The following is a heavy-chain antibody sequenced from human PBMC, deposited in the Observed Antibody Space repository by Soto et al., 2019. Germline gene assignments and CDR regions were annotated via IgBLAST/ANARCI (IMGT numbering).Heavy chain of an antibody. Sequence: QVQLVQSGAEVKKPGASVKVSCKASGYTFTSYGISWVRQAPGQGLEWMGWISAYNGNTNYAQKLQGRVTMTSDTSTSTAYMERRSLRSDDTAVYYCAREGPDGGYYCPDWFDPWGQGTLVTVSS. CDR1: GYTFTSYG. CDR3: AREGPDGGYYCPDWFDP. CDR2: ISAYNGNT. D-gene: IGHD3-22*01. J-gene: IGHJ5*02. V-gene: IGHV1-18*01.